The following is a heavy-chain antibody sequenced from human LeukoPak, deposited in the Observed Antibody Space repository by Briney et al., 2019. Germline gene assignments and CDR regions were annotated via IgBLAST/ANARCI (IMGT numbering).Heavy chain of an antibody. D-gene: IGHD6-13*01. CDR3: ARAGQQLGAFDI. V-gene: IGHV4-30-2*01. CDR2: IYHSGST. CDR1: GGSISSGGYS. Sequence: PSQTLSLTCAVSGGSISSGGYSWSWIRQPPGKGLEWIGYIYHSGSTYYNPSLKSRVTISVDRSKNQFSLELSSVTAADTAVYYCARAGQQLGAFDIWGQGTMVTVSS. J-gene: IGHJ3*02.